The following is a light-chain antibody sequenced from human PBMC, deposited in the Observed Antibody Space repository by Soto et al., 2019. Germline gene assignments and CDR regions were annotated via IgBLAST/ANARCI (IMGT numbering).Light chain of an antibody. CDR1: QSISDT. Sequence: VLTQSPATLSLSPGGRATLSCRASQSISDTLAWYQQKPGQAPRLLIHGASTRATGFPARFSGSGSGTDFTLTISSLQSEDFAVYYCQQYNNWPWTFGQGTKVDIK. J-gene: IGKJ1*01. CDR3: QQYNNWPWT. CDR2: GAS. V-gene: IGKV3-15*01.